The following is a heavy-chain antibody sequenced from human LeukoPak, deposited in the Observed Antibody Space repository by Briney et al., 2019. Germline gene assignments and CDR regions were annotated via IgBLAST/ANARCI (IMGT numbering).Heavy chain of an antibody. D-gene: IGHD4-11*01. Sequence: PGGSLRLSWTASGFMFSGYYLNGVRQAPGKGLEWVSGISGSGAGTYYADSVKGRFTISRDNSKNTLYLHMNSLRADDMAVYYCAKIIKEFYTNSYYIYYWGQGTLVTVSS. J-gene: IGHJ4*02. V-gene: IGHV3-23*01. CDR2: ISGSGAGT. CDR3: AKIIKEFYTNSYYIYY. CDR1: GFMFSGYY.